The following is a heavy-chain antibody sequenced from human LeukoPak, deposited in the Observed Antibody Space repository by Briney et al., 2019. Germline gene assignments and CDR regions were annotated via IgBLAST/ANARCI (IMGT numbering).Heavy chain of an antibody. CDR1: GYSFTSYW. J-gene: IGHJ1*01. CDR2: IYPGDSDT. V-gene: IGHV5-51*01. D-gene: IGHD6-13*01. CDR3: ARRASSEEYFQH. Sequence: RGESLKISCKCSGYSFTSYWIAWVRQMPGKGLEWMGIIYPGDSDTRYSPSLQGQVTISADKSISTAYLQWSSLKASDNAIYYCARRASSEEYFQHWGQGTLVTVSS.